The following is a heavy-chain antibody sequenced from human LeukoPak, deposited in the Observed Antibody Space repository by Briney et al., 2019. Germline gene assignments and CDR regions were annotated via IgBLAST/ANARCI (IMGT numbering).Heavy chain of an antibody. CDR1: GFTFNSYW. Sequence: GGSLRLSCAASGFTFNSYWMNWVRQAPGKGLEWVANIKRDGSEKYYVDSVKGRFTISRNNAKNSLDLQMNSLRVEDTAVYYCARLGPASSGWPESFDYWGQGTLVTVSS. J-gene: IGHJ4*02. CDR3: ARLGPASSGWPESFDY. V-gene: IGHV3-7*03. D-gene: IGHD6-19*01. CDR2: IKRDGSEK.